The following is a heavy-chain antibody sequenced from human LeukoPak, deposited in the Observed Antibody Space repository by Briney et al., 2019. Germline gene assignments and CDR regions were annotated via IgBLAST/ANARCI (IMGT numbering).Heavy chain of an antibody. V-gene: IGHV3-30-3*01. CDR3: ARGAYEIVVVTAPTY. Sequence: GESLRLSCAASGFTFSSYTIHWVRQAPGKGLEWVAVISSDGTNKYYADSVKGRFTISRDNSKNTLYLQVSSLRAEDTAVYYCARGAYEIVVVTAPTYWGQGTLVTVSS. CDR1: GFTFSSYT. D-gene: IGHD2-21*02. CDR2: ISSDGTNK. J-gene: IGHJ4*02.